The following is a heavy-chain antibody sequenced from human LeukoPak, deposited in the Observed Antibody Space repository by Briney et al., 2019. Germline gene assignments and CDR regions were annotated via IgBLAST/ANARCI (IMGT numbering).Heavy chain of an antibody. CDR2: IYHSGST. J-gene: IGHJ4*02. Sequence: SETLSLTCAVSGYSISSGYYWGWIRQPPGKGLEWIGSIYHSGSTYYNPSLKSRVTISVDTSKNQFSLKLSSVTAADTAVYYCARGGSGWSPLVDYWGQGTLVTVSS. CDR1: GYSISSGYY. V-gene: IGHV4-38-2*01. D-gene: IGHD6-19*01. CDR3: ARGGSGWSPLVDY.